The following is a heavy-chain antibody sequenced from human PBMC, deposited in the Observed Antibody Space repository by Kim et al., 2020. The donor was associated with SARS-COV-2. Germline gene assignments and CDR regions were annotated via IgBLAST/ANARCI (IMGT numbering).Heavy chain of an antibody. CDR3: ARRGGIVNNYNY. V-gene: IGHV4-39*01. CDR2: T. D-gene: IGHD1-1*01. Sequence: TYYNPSLKIRVTISVDTSKNQFSLKLRSVTATDTAVYYCARRGGIVNNYNYWGQGTLVTVSS. J-gene: IGHJ4*02.